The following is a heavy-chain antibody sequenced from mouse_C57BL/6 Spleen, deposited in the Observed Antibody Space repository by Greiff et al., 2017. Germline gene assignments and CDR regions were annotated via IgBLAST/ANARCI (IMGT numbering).Heavy chain of an antibody. CDR3: ARGFTTVVRKMDY. D-gene: IGHD1-1*01. CDR2: ISSGSSTI. Sequence: EVKLMESGGGLVKPGGSLKLSCAASGFTFSDYGMHWVRQAPEKGLEWVAYISSGSSTIYYADTVKGRFTISRDNAKNTLFLQMTSLRSEDTAMYYCARGFTTVVRKMDYWGQGTSVTVSS. CDR1: GFTFSDYG. V-gene: IGHV5-17*01. J-gene: IGHJ4*01.